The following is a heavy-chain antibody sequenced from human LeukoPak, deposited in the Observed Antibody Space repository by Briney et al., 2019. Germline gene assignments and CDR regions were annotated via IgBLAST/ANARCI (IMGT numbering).Heavy chain of an antibody. D-gene: IGHD5-18*01. CDR1: GFTFSSYS. CDR2: ISSSSSYI. J-gene: IGHJ4*02. CDR3: ARDRGYSYGYRDY. V-gene: IGHV3-21*01. Sequence: GGSLRLSCAASGFTFSSYSMNWVRQAPGKWLEWVSSISSSSSYIYYADSVKGRFTISRDNAKNSLYLQMNSLRAEDTAVYYCARDRGYSYGYRDYWGQGTLVTVSS.